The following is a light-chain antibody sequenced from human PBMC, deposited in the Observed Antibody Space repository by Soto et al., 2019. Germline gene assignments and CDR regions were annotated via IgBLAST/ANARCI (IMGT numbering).Light chain of an antibody. CDR3: QQYTSYPWT. CDR1: EDIRTW. J-gene: IGKJ1*01. V-gene: IGKV1-5*03. CDR2: EAS. Sequence: DIHMTQSPSTLSASVGYIFTITCRASEDIRTWLAWFQQKAGQAPKLLIYEASRLESGVPSRIRGSGSGTEFTLTISSLKPDDFATYYCQQYTSYPWTFGQGTQVDIK.